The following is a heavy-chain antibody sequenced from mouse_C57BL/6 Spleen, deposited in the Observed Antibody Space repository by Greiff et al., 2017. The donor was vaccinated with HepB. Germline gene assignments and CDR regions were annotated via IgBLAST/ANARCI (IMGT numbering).Heavy chain of an antibody. CDR1: GYTFTDYY. D-gene: IGHD2-12*01. Sequence: VQLKQSGPELVKPGASVKISCKASGYTFTDYYMNWVKQSHGKSLEWIGDINPNNGGTSYNQKFKGKATLTVDKSSSTAYMELRSLTSEDSAVYYCASPYDDLFDYWGQGTTLTVSS. CDR3: ASPYDDLFDY. V-gene: IGHV1-26*01. J-gene: IGHJ2*01. CDR2: INPNNGGT.